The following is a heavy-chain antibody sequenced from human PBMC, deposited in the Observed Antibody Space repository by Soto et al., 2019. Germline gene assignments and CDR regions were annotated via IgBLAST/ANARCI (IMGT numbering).Heavy chain of an antibody. J-gene: IGHJ4*02. Sequence: QVQLQETGPGLVKPSETLSLTCTVSGGSISSYYWSWIRQPPGKGLEWIGYIYYSGSTNYNPSLKNRVTISVDTSKNQFSLKLRSVTAADTAVYYCARTSGYSSSWFDYWGQGTLVTVSS. CDR3: ARTSGYSSSWFDY. V-gene: IGHV4-59*01. CDR2: IYYSGST. D-gene: IGHD6-13*01. CDR1: GGSISSYY.